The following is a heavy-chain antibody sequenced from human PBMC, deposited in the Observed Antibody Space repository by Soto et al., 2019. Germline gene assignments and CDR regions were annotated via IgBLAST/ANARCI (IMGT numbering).Heavy chain of an antibody. V-gene: IGHV3-53*04. J-gene: IGHJ6*02. CDR2: IYSGGST. D-gene: IGHD2-21*02. Sequence: EVQLVESGGGLVQPGGSLRLSCAASGFTVSSNYMSWVRQAPGKGLEWVSVIYSGGSTYYADSVKGRFTISRHNSKNTLYLQMNSLRAEDTAVYYCARTRPGGDPYYYGMVVWGQGTTVTVSS. CDR3: ARTRPGGDPYYYGMVV. CDR1: GFTVSSNY.